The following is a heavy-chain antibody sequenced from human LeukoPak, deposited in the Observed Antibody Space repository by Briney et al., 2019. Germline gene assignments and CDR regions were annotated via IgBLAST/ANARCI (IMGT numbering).Heavy chain of an antibody. CDR1: GFTFRSYW. V-gene: IGHV3-7*03. D-gene: IGHD3-10*01. Sequence: PGGSLRLSCAASGFTFRSYWITWVRQAPGMGLEWVANIKQDGREKHYVDSVKGRFTISRDNAKNSLYLQMNSLGAEDTAVYYCAKEMGHSPHSSGTYWSDGGVGLDYWGQGTPVTVSS. CDR3: AKEMGHSPHSSGTYWSDGGVGLDY. J-gene: IGHJ4*02. CDR2: IKQDGREK.